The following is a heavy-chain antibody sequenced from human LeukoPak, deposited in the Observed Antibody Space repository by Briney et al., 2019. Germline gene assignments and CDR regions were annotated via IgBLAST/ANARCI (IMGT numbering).Heavy chain of an antibody. CDR2: IYSGGST. CDR1: GFTVSSNY. J-gene: IGHJ4*02. D-gene: IGHD5-24*01. CDR3: ARGGEMATQPTGY. Sequence: GGSLRLSCAASGFTVSSNYMSWVRQAPGKGLEWVSVIYSGGSTYYADSVKGRFTISRDNSKNTLYLQMNSLRAEDTAVYYCARGGEMATQPTGYWGQGTLVTVSS. V-gene: IGHV3-66*01.